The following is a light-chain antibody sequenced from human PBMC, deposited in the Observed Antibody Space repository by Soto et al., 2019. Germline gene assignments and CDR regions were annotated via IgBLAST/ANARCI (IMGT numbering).Light chain of an antibody. CDR1: QDIHVF. CDR3: QQLNTYPLT. CDR2: SAS. J-gene: IGKJ3*01. Sequence: DIQLTQSPSFLSASEGDRLTITCRASQDIHVFLAWYQRKPGKAPRIMIDSASTLQSGVPSRLSGSRSGTEFTLTISRLQPEDFATYDCQQLNTYPLTFVPGTKVDIK. V-gene: IGKV1-9*01.